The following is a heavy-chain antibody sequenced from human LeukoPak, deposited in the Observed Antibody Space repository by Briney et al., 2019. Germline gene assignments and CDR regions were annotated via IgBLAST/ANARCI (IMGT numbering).Heavy chain of an antibody. J-gene: IGHJ4*02. CDR2: ISGSGGST. CDR1: GFTFSSYA. V-gene: IGHV3-23*01. Sequence: GGSLRLSCAASGFTFSSYAMSWVRQAPGKGLEWVSAISGSGGSTYYADSVKGRFTISRDNSKNTLYLQMNSLRAEDTAVYYCAESPYYDFWSASFDYWGQGTLVTVSS. D-gene: IGHD3-3*01. CDR3: AESPYYDFWSASFDY.